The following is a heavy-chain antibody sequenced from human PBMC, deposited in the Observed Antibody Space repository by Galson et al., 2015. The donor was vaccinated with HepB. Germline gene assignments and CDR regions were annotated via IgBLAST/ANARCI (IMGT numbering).Heavy chain of an antibody. Sequence: SVKVSRKASGCTFTSYAISWVRQAPGQGLEWMGGIIPIFGTANYAQKFQDRVTITADESTSTAYVELSSLRSEDTAVYYCARGEVPHMDVWGKGTTVTVSS. CDR1: GCTFTSYA. D-gene: IGHD3-10*01. CDR2: IIPIFGTA. CDR3: ARGEVPHMDV. V-gene: IGHV1-69*13. J-gene: IGHJ6*03.